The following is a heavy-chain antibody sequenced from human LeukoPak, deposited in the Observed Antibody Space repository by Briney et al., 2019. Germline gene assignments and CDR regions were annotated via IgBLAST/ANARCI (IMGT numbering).Heavy chain of an antibody. J-gene: IGHJ4*02. CDR1: GFTFSSYA. Sequence: PGGSLRLSCAASGFTFSSYAMHWVRQAPGKGLEWVAVISYDGSNKYYADSVKGRFTISRDNSKNTLYLQMNSLRAEDTAVYYCARELAGIAAAGTPDYWGQGTLVTVSS. V-gene: IGHV3-30-3*01. CDR2: ISYDGSNK. D-gene: IGHD6-13*01. CDR3: ARELAGIAAAGTPDY.